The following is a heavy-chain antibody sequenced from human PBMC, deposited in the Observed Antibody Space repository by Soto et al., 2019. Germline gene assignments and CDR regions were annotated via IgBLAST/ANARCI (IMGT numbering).Heavy chain of an antibody. Sequence: SETLSLTCTVSGGSISSSSYYWGWIRQPPGKGLEWIGSIYYSGSTYYNTSLKSRVTISVDTSKKHFSLKLSSVTAADTSVYYCATQEVGGSYVYTFDPWGQGTLVTVSS. CDR1: GGSISSSSYY. CDR2: IYYSGST. J-gene: IGHJ5*02. V-gene: IGHV4-39*02. D-gene: IGHD1-26*01. CDR3: ATQEVGGSYVYTFDP.